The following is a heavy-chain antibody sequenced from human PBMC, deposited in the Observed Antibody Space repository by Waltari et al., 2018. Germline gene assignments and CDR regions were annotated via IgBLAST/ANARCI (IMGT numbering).Heavy chain of an antibody. V-gene: IGHV4-39*07. CDR2: IYYSGST. CDR3: ARAYSSSTTYNWFDP. J-gene: IGHJ5*02. Sequence: QLQLQESGPGLVKPSETLSLTCTFSGGSISSSSYYWGWIRQPPGKGLEWIGSIYYSGSTYYNPSLKSRVTISVDTSKNQFSLKLSSVTAADTAVYYCARAYSSSTTYNWFDPWGQGTLVTVSS. CDR1: GGSISSSSYY. D-gene: IGHD6-13*01.